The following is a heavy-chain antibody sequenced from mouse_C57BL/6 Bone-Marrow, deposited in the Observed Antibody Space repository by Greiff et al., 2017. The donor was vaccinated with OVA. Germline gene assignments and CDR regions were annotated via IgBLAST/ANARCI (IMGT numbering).Heavy chain of an antibody. CDR1: GYAFSSSW. CDR3: ARSPDYYGSSYLFAY. D-gene: IGHD1-1*01. J-gene: IGHJ3*01. V-gene: IGHV1-82*01. CDR2: IYPGDGAT. Sequence: VQLKESGPELVKPGASVKISCKASGYAFSSSWMNWVKQRPGKGLEWIGRIYPGDGATNYNGKFKGKATLTADKSSSTAYMQLSSLTSEDSAVYFCARSPDYYGSSYLFAYWGQGTLVTVSA.